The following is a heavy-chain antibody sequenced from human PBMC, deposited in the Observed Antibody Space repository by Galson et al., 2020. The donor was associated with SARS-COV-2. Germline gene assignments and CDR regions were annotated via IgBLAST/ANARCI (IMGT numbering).Heavy chain of an antibody. D-gene: IGHD5-18*01. V-gene: IGHV1-2*02. Sequence: ASVTVSCKASGYTFTGYYMHWVRQAPRQGREWMGGIHPNSGGTNHAQKCRGRVTMTRDTSISTAYTELSRLGSDATAVYYCARDPPLYRYGYSSYYYGMDVWGQGTTVTVSS. CDR2: IHPNSGGT. CDR1: GYTFTGYY. CDR3: ARDPPLYRYGYSSYYYGMDV. J-gene: IGHJ6*02.